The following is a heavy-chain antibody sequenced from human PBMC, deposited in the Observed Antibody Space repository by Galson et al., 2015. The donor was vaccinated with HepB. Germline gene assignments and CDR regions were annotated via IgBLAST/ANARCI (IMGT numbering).Heavy chain of an antibody. D-gene: IGHD2-2*01. CDR3: HRLQLLSAGGDGGY. CDR1: GGSISSGDYY. Sequence: TLSLTCTVSGGSISSGDYYWSWIRQPPGKGLEWIGYIYYSGSTYYNPSLKSRVTISVDTSKNQFSLKLSSVTAADTAVYYCHRLQLLSAGGDGGYWGQGTLVTVSS. V-gene: IGHV4-30-4*01. J-gene: IGHJ4*02. CDR2: IYYSGST.